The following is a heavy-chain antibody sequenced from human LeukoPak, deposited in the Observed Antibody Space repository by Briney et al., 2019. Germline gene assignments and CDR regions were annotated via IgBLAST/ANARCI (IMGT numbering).Heavy chain of an antibody. J-gene: IGHJ3*02. V-gene: IGHV4-39*07. D-gene: IGHD6-13*01. CDR1: GGSISSSSYY. CDR2: IYYSGST. CDR3: ARVEYSSSYDAFDI. Sequence: SKTLSLTCTVSGGSISSSSYYWGWIRQPPGKGLEWIGSIYYSGSTYYNPSLKSRVTISVDTSKNQFSLKLSSVTAADTAVYYCARVEYSSSYDAFDIWGQGTMVTVSS.